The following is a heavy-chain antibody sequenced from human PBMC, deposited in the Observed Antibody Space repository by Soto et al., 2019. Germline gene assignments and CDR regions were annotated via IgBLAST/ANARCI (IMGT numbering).Heavy chain of an antibody. Sequence: QVQLQESGPGLVKPSETLSLTCTVSGGSISSYYWAWIRQPPGKGLEYIGHVYYTGSTDHNPSLRSRVTISVDTSKNQFSLNLNSVTAADTAVYYCAGHENGGTYPLGFWGQGALVTVSS. CDR2: VYYTGST. CDR1: GGSISSYY. CDR3: AGHENGGTYPLGF. J-gene: IGHJ4*02. D-gene: IGHD1-26*01. V-gene: IGHV4-59*08.